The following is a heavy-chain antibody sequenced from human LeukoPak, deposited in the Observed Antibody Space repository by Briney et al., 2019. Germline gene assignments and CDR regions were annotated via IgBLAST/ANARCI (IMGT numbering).Heavy chain of an antibody. V-gene: IGHV4-59*01. J-gene: IGHJ4*02. CDR1: GGSISSYY. Sequence: SETLSLTCTVSGGSISSYYWSRIRQPPGKGLEWIGYIHYSGSTNYNPSLKSRFTISVDTSKNQFSLNLSSVTAADTALYYCTRATGSSGFDYWGLGTLVTVSS. D-gene: IGHD3-22*01. CDR3: TRATGSSGFDY. CDR2: IHYSGST.